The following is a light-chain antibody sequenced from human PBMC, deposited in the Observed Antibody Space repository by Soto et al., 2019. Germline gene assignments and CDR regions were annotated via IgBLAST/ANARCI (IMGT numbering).Light chain of an antibody. Sequence: AIQLTQSPSSLSASVGDRVTITCRASQDISSSLAWYQQKAGKAPKLLIYGASILQSGVPSGFSGSGFGTDFTRTISSLRAEDFAIYFCQQTKSYPSTFGGGTKVEIK. V-gene: IGKV1-13*02. CDR2: GAS. CDR1: QDISSS. CDR3: QQTKSYPST. J-gene: IGKJ4*01.